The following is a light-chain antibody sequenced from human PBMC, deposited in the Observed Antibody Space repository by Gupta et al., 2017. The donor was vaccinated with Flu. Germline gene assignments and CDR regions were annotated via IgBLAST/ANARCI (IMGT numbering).Light chain of an antibody. CDR1: RFNIGGNW. CDR3: ATWDDSLNSPV. J-gene: IGLJ2*01. Sequence: QSVLTQPPSTSGTPGQRVTISCSGTRFNIGGNWVFWYQQLPGTAPKPLIYRNDQRSSGVPDRFSASKSGSSASLAISGLRSDDEATYYCATWDDSLNSPVFGGGTKVTV. CDR2: RND. V-gene: IGLV1-47*01.